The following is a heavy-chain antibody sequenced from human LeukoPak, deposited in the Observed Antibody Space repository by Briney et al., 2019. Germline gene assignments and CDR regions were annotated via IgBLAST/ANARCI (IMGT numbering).Heavy chain of an antibody. Sequence: GGSLRLSCAGSGFTFSNYVVHWVRQAPGKGLEWVAHISYDGNDKYYADSVKGRFTISRDNSKNTLYLQMDSLRAEDTAVYFCARDRCSGGSCYSTDYWGQGTPVTVSS. CDR3: ARDRCSGGSCYSTDY. CDR2: ISYDGNDK. CDR1: GFTFSNYV. V-gene: IGHV3-30*04. D-gene: IGHD2-15*01. J-gene: IGHJ4*02.